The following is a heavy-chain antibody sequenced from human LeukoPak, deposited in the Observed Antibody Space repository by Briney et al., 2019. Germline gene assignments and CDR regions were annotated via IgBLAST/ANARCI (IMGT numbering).Heavy chain of an antibody. Sequence: SETLSLTCTVSGGSISSYYWSWIRQPPGKGLEWIGSIYYSGSTYYNPSLKSRVTISVDTSKNQFSLKLSSVTAADTAVYYCARGDSSSADFDYWGQGTLVTVSS. CDR3: ARGDSSSADFDY. CDR2: IYYSGST. V-gene: IGHV4-59*12. D-gene: IGHD6-13*01. CDR1: GGSISSYY. J-gene: IGHJ4*02.